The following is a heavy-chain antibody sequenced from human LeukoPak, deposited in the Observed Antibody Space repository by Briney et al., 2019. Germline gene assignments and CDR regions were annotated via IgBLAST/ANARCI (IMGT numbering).Heavy chain of an antibody. CDR1: GFTLSSYE. D-gene: IGHD1-26*01. Sequence: PGGSLRLSCAASGFTLSSYEMNGGRQAPGKGLEWISYISSSGSPTYYGDSVKGRFTISRDRAKNSLYLQMNSLRAEDTAVYYCAKGWDFGPHFGSWGQGTLVTVSS. CDR2: ISSSGSPT. CDR3: AKGWDFGPHFGS. V-gene: IGHV3-48*03. J-gene: IGHJ4*02.